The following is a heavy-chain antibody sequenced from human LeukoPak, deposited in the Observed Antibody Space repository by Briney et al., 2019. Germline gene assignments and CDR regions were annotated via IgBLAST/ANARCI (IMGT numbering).Heavy chain of an antibody. CDR3: ARALSSGWSYYFDY. J-gene: IGHJ4*02. CDR1: GFTFSSYW. V-gene: IGHV3-7*01. CDR2: IKQDGSEK. D-gene: IGHD6-19*01. Sequence: PGGSLRLSCAASGFTFSSYWMSWVRQAPGKGLEWVANIKQDGSEKYYVDSVKGRFTISRDNAKNSLYLQMNSLRVEDTAVYYCARALSSGWSYYFDYWGQGTLVTVSS.